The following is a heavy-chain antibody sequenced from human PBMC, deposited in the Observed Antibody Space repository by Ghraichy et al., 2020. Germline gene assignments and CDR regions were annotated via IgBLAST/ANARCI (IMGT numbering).Heavy chain of an antibody. CDR2: INHSGST. Sequence: SQTLSLTCAVYGGSFSGYYWSWIRQPPGKGLEWIGEINHSGSTNYNPSLKSRVTISVDTSKNQFSLKLSSVTAADTAVYYCATDLGYDSSGYYYRFGYWGQGTLVTVSS. D-gene: IGHD3-22*01. V-gene: IGHV4-34*01. CDR3: ATDLGYDSSGYYYRFGY. J-gene: IGHJ4*02. CDR1: GGSFSGYY.